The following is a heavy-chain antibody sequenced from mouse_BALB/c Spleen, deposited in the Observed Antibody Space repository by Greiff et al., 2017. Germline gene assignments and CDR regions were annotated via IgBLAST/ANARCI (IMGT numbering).Heavy chain of an antibody. J-gene: IGHJ2*01. CDR3: AREDGNHFDD. CDR1: GFTFSDYY. D-gene: IGHD2-1*01. CDR2: ISDGGSYT. Sequence: EVKLVESGGGLVKPGGSLKLSCAASGFTFSDYYMYWVRQTPEKRLEWVATISDGGSYTYYPDSVKGRFTISRDNAKNKLYLQMSSLKSEDTAMYYCAREDGNHFDDWGQGTTLTVSS. V-gene: IGHV5-4*02.